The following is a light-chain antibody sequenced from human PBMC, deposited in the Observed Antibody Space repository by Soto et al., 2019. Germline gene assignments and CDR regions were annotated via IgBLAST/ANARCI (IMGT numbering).Light chain of an antibody. V-gene: IGKV3-15*01. Sequence: EIVRTQSPATLSVSPGESATLSCRASQSVSNNLAWYQQKPGQAPRLLIYGASARATGIPARFSGSGSGTEFTLTISSLQSEDFAVYYCQQYNTWPLTFGGGTKVEIK. CDR3: QQYNTWPLT. J-gene: IGKJ4*01. CDR1: QSVSNN. CDR2: GAS.